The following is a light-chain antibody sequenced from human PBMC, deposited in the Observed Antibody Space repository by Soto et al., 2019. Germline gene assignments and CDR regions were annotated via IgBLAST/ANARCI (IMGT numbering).Light chain of an antibody. Sequence: SYELTQPPSVSVAPGKTASITCAGNNIGSRSVHWYQQKPGQAPVLVILYDRDRPSGIPERFSGSNSGNTATLTISRVEAGDEADYYCQVWDSSSDHVGVFGGGTKLTVL. CDR1: NIGSRS. V-gene: IGLV3-21*04. J-gene: IGLJ2*01. CDR3: QVWDSSSDHVGV. CDR2: YDR.